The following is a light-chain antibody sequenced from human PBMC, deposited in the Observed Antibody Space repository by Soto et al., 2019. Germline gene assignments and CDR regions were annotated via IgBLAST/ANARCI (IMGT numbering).Light chain of an antibody. CDR3: QQYNKWRT. Sequence: TQSPSSLSVSPGERATLSCRASESVSSNLAWYQQKPGQAPRLLIYGASTRATGIPARISGSGSGTEFTLTISSLQSEDFAVYYCQQYNKWRTFGQGTKVDIK. V-gene: IGKV3-15*01. CDR1: ESVSSN. J-gene: IGKJ1*01. CDR2: GAS.